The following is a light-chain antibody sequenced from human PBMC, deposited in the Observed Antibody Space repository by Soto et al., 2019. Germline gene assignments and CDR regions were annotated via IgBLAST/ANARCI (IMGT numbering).Light chain of an antibody. CDR1: QGISTY. Sequence: DIQMTQSPSFLLASVGDRVTITYRASQGISTYLVWYQQKPGTVPKLVIFAASTLQSGVPSRFSGSGSGTDITLTISSLQPEDVAPYYCQNYNGAPWTFGQGTKVEIK. CDR2: AAS. J-gene: IGKJ1*01. V-gene: IGKV1-27*01. CDR3: QNYNGAPWT.